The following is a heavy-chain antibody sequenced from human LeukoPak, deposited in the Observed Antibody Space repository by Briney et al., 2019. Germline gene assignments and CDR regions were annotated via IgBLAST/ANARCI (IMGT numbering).Heavy chain of an antibody. V-gene: IGHV3-7*03. Sequence: GGSLRLSCAASGFTFSDYWMNWVRQAPGKGLEWVASINQIGSEKYYVDSVRGRFTISRDNAKNSLFLQINSLRAEDTAVYYCTRDGLAAGLYFDYWGQGTLVTVSS. CDR3: TRDGLAAGLYFDY. CDR1: GFTFSDYW. J-gene: IGHJ4*02. CDR2: INQIGSEK. D-gene: IGHD6-13*01.